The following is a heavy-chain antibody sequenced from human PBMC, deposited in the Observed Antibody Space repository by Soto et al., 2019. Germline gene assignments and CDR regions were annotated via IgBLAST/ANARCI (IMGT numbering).Heavy chain of an antibody. CDR2: ISAYNRNT. J-gene: IGHJ4*02. D-gene: IGHD6-19*01. CDR1: GYTFTRYG. V-gene: IGHV1-18*01. Sequence: QVKLVQSGAEVKKPGASVKVSCKASGYTFTRYGISWVRQAPGQGLEWMGWISAYNRNTNYAQKLQGRVTMTTDTPTGTAYMELRSLRSDDTAVYYCARDLAVGLVDYWGQGTLVTVSS. CDR3: ARDLAVGLVDY.